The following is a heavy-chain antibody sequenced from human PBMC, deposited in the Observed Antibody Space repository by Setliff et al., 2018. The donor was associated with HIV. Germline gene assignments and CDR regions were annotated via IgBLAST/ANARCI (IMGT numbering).Heavy chain of an antibody. J-gene: IGHJ4*02. CDR1: GFTFSNAW. D-gene: IGHD4-17*01. CDR2: IRSKVDGGAA. CDR3: TTESVFLDYLFDY. Sequence: PGGSLRLSCAAPGFTFSNAWMNWVRQAPGKGLEWVGRIRSKVDGGAADYAAPVKGRFTISRDDSKNTLYLQMSSLKTEDTAVYYCTTESVFLDYLFDYWGQGTQVTVSS. V-gene: IGHV3-15*05.